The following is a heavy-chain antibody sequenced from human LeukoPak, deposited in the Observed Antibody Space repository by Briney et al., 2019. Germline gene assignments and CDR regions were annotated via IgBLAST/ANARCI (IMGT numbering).Heavy chain of an antibody. Sequence: SETLSLTCTVSGGSISTYYWSWIRQPPGKGLEWIGYIYYTGGTNYSPSLKSRVTISVDTSKNQFYLKLSSVTAADTAVYYCARDPGPYYYDSPGYFDYWGQGTLVTVSS. CDR3: ARDPGPYYYDSPGYFDY. D-gene: IGHD3-22*01. CDR1: GGSISTYY. V-gene: IGHV4-59*01. J-gene: IGHJ4*02. CDR2: IYYTGGT.